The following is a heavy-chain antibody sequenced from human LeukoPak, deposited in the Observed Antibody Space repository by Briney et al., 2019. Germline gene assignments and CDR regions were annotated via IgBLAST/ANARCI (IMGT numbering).Heavy chain of an antibody. J-gene: IGHJ5*02. D-gene: IGHD5-18*01. CDR2: INPSGGST. V-gene: IGHV1-46*01. CDR1: GGTFSSYA. CDR3: ATYSYGSVDP. Sequence: GSVKVSCQASGGTFSSYAISWVRQAPGQGLEWMGMINPSGGSTVYAQKFQGRVTMTRDTSTSTVDMELSSLRSEDTAMYYCATYSYGSVDPWGQGTLVTVS.